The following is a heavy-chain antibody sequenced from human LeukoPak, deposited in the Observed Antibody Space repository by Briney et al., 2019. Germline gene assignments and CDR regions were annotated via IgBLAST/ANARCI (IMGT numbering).Heavy chain of an antibody. V-gene: IGHV4-30-4*01. CDR2: IYYSGST. CDR3: ARAVAAAGSPYFDY. J-gene: IGHJ4*02. D-gene: IGHD6-13*01. CDR1: GVSISSGDYY. Sequence: SETLSLTCTVFGVSISSGDYYWSWIRQPPGKGLEWIGYIYYSGSTYYNPSLKSRITISVDTSKNQFSLKLSSVTAADTAVYYCARAVAAAGSPYFDYWGQGTLVTVSS.